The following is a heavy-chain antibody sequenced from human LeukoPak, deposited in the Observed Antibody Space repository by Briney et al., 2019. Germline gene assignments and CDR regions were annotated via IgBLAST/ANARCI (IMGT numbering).Heavy chain of an antibody. V-gene: IGHV3-21*01. CDR3: AGSEYSYGYVYAY. J-gene: IGHJ4*02. CDR1: GFTFSTYS. D-gene: IGHD5-18*01. CDR2: IISSSTYI. Sequence: AGSLRLSCAASGFTFSTYSMNWVRPAPGKGLEWVSSIISSSTYIYYEDSVKGRFTSSRDNAKNSLYLQMNSLRAEDTAVYSCAGSEYSYGYVYAYWGQGSLVTVSS.